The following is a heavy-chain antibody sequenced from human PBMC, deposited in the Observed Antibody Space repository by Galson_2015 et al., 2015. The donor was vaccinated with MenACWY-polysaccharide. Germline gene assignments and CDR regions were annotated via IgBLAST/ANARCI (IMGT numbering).Heavy chain of an antibody. V-gene: IGHV3-23*01. Sequence: LRLSCAASGFTFTSHAMSWVRQAPGKGLEWVSAIRSSGANTYYADSVKGRFTISRDNSKNTLYLQMNSLRAEDTAVYYCAKDSTDFWSVAGRFDHWGQGTLVTVSS. D-gene: IGHD3-3*01. J-gene: IGHJ5*02. CDR3: AKDSTDFWSVAGRFDH. CDR2: IRSSGANT. CDR1: GFTFTSHA.